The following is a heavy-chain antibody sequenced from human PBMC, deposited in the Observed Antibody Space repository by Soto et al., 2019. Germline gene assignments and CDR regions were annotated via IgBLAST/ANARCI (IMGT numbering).Heavy chain of an antibody. D-gene: IGHD3-22*01. J-gene: IGHJ4*02. V-gene: IGHV3-73*01. CDR1: GFTFSGSA. CDR2: IRSKANSYAT. Sequence: PGGSLRLSCAASGFTFSGSAMQWVRQASGKGLEWVGRIRSKANSYATAYAASVKGRFTISRDDSKNTAYLQMNSLKTEDTAVYYCTRYYYDSSGNLYFDYWGQGTLLTVSS. CDR3: TRYYYDSSGNLYFDY.